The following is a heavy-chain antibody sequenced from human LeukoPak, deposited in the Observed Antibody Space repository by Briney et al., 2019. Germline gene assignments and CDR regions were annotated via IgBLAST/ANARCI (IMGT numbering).Heavy chain of an antibody. D-gene: IGHD5-18*01. J-gene: IGHJ5*02. CDR1: GFTFSSYA. V-gene: IGHV3-30*04. CDR2: ISYDGSNK. Sequence: GGSLRLSCAASGFTFSSYAMHWVRQAPGKGLEWVAVISYDGSNKYYADSVKGRFTISRDNSKNTLYLQMNSLRAEDTAVYYCAREVSGTAMDPYQGWFDPWGQGTLVTVPS. CDR3: AREVSGTAMDPYQGWFDP.